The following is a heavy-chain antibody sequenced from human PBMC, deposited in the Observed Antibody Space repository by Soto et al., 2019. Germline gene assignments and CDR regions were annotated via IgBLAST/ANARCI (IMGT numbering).Heavy chain of an antibody. Sequence: GGSLRLSCAASGFSFSHYWMHWVRQAPGKGLVGVSRIIPDGRTTTYADSVKGRFTISRDNAKSTLYLQMNSLTVEDGAVYYCAHSWLPTSYWGPGTLVTVSS. CDR2: IIPDGRTT. V-gene: IGHV3-74*01. D-gene: IGHD3-10*01. CDR3: AHSWLPTSY. J-gene: IGHJ4*02. CDR1: GFSFSHYW.